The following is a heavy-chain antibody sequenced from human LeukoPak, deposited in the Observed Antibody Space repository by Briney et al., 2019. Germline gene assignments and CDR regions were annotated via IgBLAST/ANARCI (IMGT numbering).Heavy chain of an antibody. J-gene: IGHJ3*02. CDR3: ARDPGFSAFDI. CDR2: TNQDGSEK. Sequence: GGSLRLSCAASGFTFSRHWVTWVRQAPGKGLESVASTNQDGSEKYHVDSVKGRFTISRDNDKNSLYLQMNSLRAEDTAVYYCARDPGFSAFDIWGQGAVVTVSS. V-gene: IGHV3-7*01. CDR1: GFTFSRHW.